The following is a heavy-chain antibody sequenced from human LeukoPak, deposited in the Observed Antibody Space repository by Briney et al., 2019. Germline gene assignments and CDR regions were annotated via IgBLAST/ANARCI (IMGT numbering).Heavy chain of an antibody. CDR2: INSDSGFT. CDR3: ARNFDMKGFDP. D-gene: IGHD3-9*01. CDR1: GYPFTGYY. J-gene: IGHJ5*02. Sequence: GASVKVSCKASGYPFTGYYMNWVRQAPGQGLEWMGWINSDSGFTKYAQKFQGRVTMTRDTSITTVYMDLTRLTSDDTAVYYCARNFDMKGFDPWGQGTLVTVSS. V-gene: IGHV1-2*02.